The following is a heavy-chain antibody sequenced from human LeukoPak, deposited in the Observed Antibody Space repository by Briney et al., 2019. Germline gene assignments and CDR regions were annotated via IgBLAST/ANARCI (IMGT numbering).Heavy chain of an antibody. V-gene: IGHV4-34*01. CDR3: SPYYYYSVMDV. J-gene: IGHJ6*04. CDR2: INHSGST. Sequence: SETLSLTSAVYGGSFSGYYWSWIRQPPGKGLEWIGEINHSGSTNYNPSLKSRVTISVDTSKNQFSLKLSSVTAADTAVYYCSPYYYYSVMDVGAKGPTVTVS. CDR1: GGSFSGYY.